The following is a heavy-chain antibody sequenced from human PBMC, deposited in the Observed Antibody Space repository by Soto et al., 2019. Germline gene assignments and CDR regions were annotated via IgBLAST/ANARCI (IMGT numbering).Heavy chain of an antibody. V-gene: IGHV1-2*04. CDR1: GYTFTGYY. CDR3: AKDRGYSSGFYYYYYDMDV. D-gene: IGHD2-15*01. Sequence: ASVKVSCKASGYTFTGYYMHWVRQAPGQGLEWMGWINPNSGGTNYAQKFQGWVTMTRDTSISTAYMELSRLKSDDTAVYYCAKDRGYSSGFYYYYYDMDVWGQGTTVPVSS. J-gene: IGHJ6*02. CDR2: INPNSGGT.